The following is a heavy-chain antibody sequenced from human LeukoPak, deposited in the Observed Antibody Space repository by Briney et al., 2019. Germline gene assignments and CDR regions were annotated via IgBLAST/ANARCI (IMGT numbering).Heavy chain of an antibody. J-gene: IGHJ3*02. CDR1: GGSFSGYY. D-gene: IGHD2-2*01. Sequence: SETLSLTCAVYGGSFSGYYWTWIRQPPGKGLEWIGEINHSGSTNYSPYLKSRVTISVDTSKTQFSLKLNSVTAADTAVYFCSRPVPCSSTSCSEAFDIWGQGTMVTVSS. V-gene: IGHV4-34*01. CDR2: INHSGST. CDR3: SRPVPCSSTSCSEAFDI.